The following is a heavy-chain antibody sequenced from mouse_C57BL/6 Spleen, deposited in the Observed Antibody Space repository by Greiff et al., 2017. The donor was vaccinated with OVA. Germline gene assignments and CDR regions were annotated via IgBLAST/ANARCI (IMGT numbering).Heavy chain of an antibody. CDR2: IYPGSGST. J-gene: IGHJ1*03. CDR3: ARSIYDVYYWYFDV. CDR1: GYTFTSYW. Sequence: VQLQQPGAELVKPGASVKMSCKASGYTFTSYWITWVKQRPGQGLEWIGDIYPGSGSTNYNEKFKSKATLTVDTSSSTAYMQLSSLTSEDSAVYYCARSIYDVYYWYFDVWGTGTTVTVSS. D-gene: IGHD2-3*01. V-gene: IGHV1-55*01.